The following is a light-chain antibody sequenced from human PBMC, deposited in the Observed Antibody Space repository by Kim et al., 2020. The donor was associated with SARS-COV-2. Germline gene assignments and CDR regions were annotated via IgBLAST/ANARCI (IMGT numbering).Light chain of an antibody. CDR2: AAS. Sequence: AIRMTQSPSSFSASTGDTVTITCRASQGISSYLAWYQQKPGKAPKLLIYAASTLQSGVPSRFSGSGSGTDFTLTISCLQSEDFATYYCQQYYDYPRTFGQGTKVDIK. V-gene: IGKV1-8*01. CDR1: QGISSY. CDR3: QQYYDYPRT. J-gene: IGKJ1*01.